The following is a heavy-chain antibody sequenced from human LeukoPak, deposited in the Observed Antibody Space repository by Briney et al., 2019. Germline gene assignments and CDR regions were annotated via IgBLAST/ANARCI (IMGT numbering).Heavy chain of an antibody. CDR3: ARTSDFWSGYHDY. V-gene: IGHV4-34*01. J-gene: IGHJ4*02. Sequence: SETLSLTCAVYGGSFSGYYWSWIRQPPGKGLEWIGEINHSGSTNYNPSLKSRVTISVDTSKNQFSLKLSSVTAADTAVYYCARTSDFWSGYHDYWGQGTLVTVSS. CDR2: INHSGST. D-gene: IGHD3-3*01. CDR1: GGSFSGYY.